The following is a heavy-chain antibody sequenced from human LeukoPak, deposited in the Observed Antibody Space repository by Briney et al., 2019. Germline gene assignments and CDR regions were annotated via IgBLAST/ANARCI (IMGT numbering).Heavy chain of an antibody. D-gene: IGHD2-2*02. Sequence: GGSLRLSCAASGFTFSSYSMNWVRQAPGKGLEWVSSISSSSSYIYYADSVKGRFTISRDNAKNSLYLQMNSLRAEDTAVYYCARVNVPAAIQTAFDIWGQGTMVTVSS. V-gene: IGHV3-21*01. CDR3: ARVNVPAAIQTAFDI. CDR1: GFTFSSYS. CDR2: ISSSSSYI. J-gene: IGHJ3*02.